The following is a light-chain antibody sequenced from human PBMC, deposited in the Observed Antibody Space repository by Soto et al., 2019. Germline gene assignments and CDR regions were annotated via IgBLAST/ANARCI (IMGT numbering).Light chain of an antibody. Sequence: QSALTQPASVSGSPGQSITISCTGTSSDVGSYNLVSWYQQHPGKAPKLMIYEVSKRPSGVSNRFSGSKSGNTASLTISGLQAEDEAGYYCCSYAGSSTSYVFGTGTKLTVL. V-gene: IGLV2-23*02. J-gene: IGLJ1*01. CDR3: CSYAGSSTSYV. CDR2: EVS. CDR1: SSDVGSYNL.